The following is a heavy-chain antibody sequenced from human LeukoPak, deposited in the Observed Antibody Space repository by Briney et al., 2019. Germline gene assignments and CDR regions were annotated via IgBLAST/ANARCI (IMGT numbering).Heavy chain of an antibody. V-gene: IGHV4-61*02. CDR2: IYTSGST. CDR1: GGSISSGSYY. Sequence: PSQTLSLTCTVSGGSISSGSYYWSWIRQPAGKGLEWIGRIYTSGSTNYNPSLKSRVTISVDTSKNQFSLKLSSVTAADTAVYYCARHDYSNNWFDSWGQGTLVTVFS. D-gene: IGHD4-11*01. CDR3: ARHDYSNNWFDS. J-gene: IGHJ5*01.